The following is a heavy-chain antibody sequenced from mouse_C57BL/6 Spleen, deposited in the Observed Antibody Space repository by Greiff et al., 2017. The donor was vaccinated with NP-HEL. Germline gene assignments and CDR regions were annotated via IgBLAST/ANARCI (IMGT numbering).Heavy chain of an antibody. D-gene: IGHD3-1*01. J-gene: IGHJ4*01. CDR1: GYTFTSYW. V-gene: IGHV1-52*01. CDR2: IDPSDSET. Sequence: QVQLKQPGAELVRPGSSVKLSCKASGYTFTSYWMHWVKQRPIQGLEWIGNIDPSDSETHYNQKFKDKATLTVDKSSSTAYMQLSSLTSEDSAVYYCARVLGTYYYAMDYWGQGTSVTVSS. CDR3: ARVLGTYYYAMDY.